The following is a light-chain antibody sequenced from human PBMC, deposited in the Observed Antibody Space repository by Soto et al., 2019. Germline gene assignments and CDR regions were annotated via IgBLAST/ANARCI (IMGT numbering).Light chain of an antibody. CDR2: GAS. V-gene: IGKV3-15*01. CDR3: QQYNKWPLS. Sequence: EIVMTQSPATLSVSPGERATLSCWAIQIFSSSLACYQQNPGQAPRLLIYGASTRATVIPARFSGIGSGTVFTFNFSSLQSEDLAVYFCQQYNKWPLSFGGGTKVDIK. CDR1: QIFSSS. J-gene: IGKJ4*01.